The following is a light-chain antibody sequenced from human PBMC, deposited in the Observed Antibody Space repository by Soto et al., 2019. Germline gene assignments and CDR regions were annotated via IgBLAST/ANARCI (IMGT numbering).Light chain of an antibody. CDR2: AAS. CDR1: QSISNH. J-gene: IGKJ1*01. V-gene: IGKV1-39*01. Sequence: DILMTQSPSSLSASVEDRPLITFRASQSISNHLNWYQQKTGKAPKLLIFAASSLQSGVPSRFSGSRSGPDFNLTISSLQPEDFATYYCQQSYSSPPTFGQWTKVDIK. CDR3: QQSYSSPPT.